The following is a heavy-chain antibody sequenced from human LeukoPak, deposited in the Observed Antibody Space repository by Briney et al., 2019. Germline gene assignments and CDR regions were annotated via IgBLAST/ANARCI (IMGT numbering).Heavy chain of an antibody. CDR2: IKQDAGEK. Sequence: GGSLRLSCAASGFTFSGHWMSWVRQAPGRGLEWVANIKQDAGEKHYVDSVKGRFTISRDNAKKSLFLQVNSLRAEDTAVYYCARGGYSTSDYWGQGTLVTVSS. CDR3: ARGGYSTSDY. V-gene: IGHV3-7*01. D-gene: IGHD6-6*01. J-gene: IGHJ4*02. CDR1: GFTFSGHW.